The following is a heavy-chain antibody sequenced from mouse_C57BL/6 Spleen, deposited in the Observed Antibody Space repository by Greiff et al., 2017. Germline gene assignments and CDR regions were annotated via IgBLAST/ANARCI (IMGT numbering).Heavy chain of an antibody. CDR2: IDPETGGT. V-gene: IGHV1-15*01. CDR1: GYTFTDYE. D-gene: IGHD1-1*01. Sequence: QVQLQQSGAELVRPGASVTLSCKASGYTFTDYEMHWVKQTPVHCLAWIGAIDPETGGTAYNQKFKGKAILTADKSASTAYMELRSLTSEDSAVYYCTRTYYYGSSLGFDYWGQGTTLTVSS. CDR3: TRTYYYGSSLGFDY. J-gene: IGHJ2*01.